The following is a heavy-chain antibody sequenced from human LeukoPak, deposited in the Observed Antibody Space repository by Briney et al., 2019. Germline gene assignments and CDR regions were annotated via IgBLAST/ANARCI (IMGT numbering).Heavy chain of an antibody. V-gene: IGHV4-61*02. Sequence: PSETLSLTCTVSGGSISSGSYYWSWIRQPAGKGLEWIGRIYNSGSTNYNPSLKSRVTISVDTSNNQFSLKLSSVTAADTAVYYCARDYHVSGSYRDWFDPWGQGTLGTVSS. CDR1: GGSISSGSYY. D-gene: IGHD3-10*01. CDR3: ARDYHVSGSYRDWFDP. J-gene: IGHJ5*02. CDR2: IYNSGST.